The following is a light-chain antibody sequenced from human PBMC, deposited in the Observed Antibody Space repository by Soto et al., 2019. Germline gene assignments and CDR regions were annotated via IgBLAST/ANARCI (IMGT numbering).Light chain of an antibody. J-gene: IGKJ5*01. CDR3: LQNYNYPRT. CDR1: KGIRND. CDR2: AAS. V-gene: IGKV1-6*01. Sequence: AIQMTQSPSSLSASLVYRFTITCRASKGIRNDLGWYQQKPGKAPDLLIYAASRLQSGVPSRFSGNGSDTDFILTISSLQPEDFATYYCLQNYNYPRTFGQGTRLEIK.